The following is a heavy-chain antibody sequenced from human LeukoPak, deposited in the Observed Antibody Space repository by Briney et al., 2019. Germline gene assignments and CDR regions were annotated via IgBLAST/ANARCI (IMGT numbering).Heavy chain of an antibody. Sequence: SETLSLTCTVSGGSISGYYWSWIRQPPGKGLEWIGYIYYSGSTNYNPSLKSRVTISVDTSKNQFSLKLSSATAADTAVYYCARDSSGYCSGGSCLQNWFDPWGQGTLVTVSS. CDR2: IYYSGST. D-gene: IGHD2-15*01. CDR1: GGSISGYY. J-gene: IGHJ5*02. V-gene: IGHV4-59*01. CDR3: ARDSSGYCSGGSCLQNWFDP.